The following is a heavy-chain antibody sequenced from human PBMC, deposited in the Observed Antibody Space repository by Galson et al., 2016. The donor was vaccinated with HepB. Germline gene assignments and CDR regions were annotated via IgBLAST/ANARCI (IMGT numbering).Heavy chain of an antibody. CDR2: IYPDDSDI. CDR1: GYMFSGYW. J-gene: IGHJ6*02. D-gene: IGHD3-22*01. CDR3: ARLPYSSGNFYYSGMDV. V-gene: IGHV5-51*01. Sequence: QSGAEVKKPGESLKISCEGSGYMFSGYWIGWVRQMPGKGLEFMGLIYPDDSDIRYSPSFQGQVTISADKSISTAYLQWSSLRASDTAMYYCARLPYSSGNFYYSGMDVWGQGTRVTVSS.